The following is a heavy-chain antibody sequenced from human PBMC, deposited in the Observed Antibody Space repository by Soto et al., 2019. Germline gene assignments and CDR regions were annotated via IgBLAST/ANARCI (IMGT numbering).Heavy chain of an antibody. V-gene: IGHV1-58*01. D-gene: IGHD6-6*01. CDR1: GFTFTISA. J-gene: IGHJ6*02. Sequence: SVKVSCKASGFTFTISAVQWVRQARGQRLEWIGWIVVGSGNTNYAQKFQERVTITRDMSTSTAYMELSSLRSEDTAVYYCAAESSNYGMDVWGQGTTVTVSS. CDR2: IVVGSGNT. CDR3: AAESSNYGMDV.